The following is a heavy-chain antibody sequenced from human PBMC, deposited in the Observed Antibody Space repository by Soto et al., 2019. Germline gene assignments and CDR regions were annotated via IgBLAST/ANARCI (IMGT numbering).Heavy chain of an antibody. CDR2: IYYSGDT. V-gene: IGHV4-59*01. D-gene: IGHD5-12*01. Sequence: QVQLQESGPGLVKPSETLSLTCTVSGGSISSYYWSWIRQPPGKGLEWIGYIYYSGDTNDNPSLKSRVNTPVDTSKNQFSLKLSSVTAADTAVYYCARQMRGATISIYYYGMDVWGQGTTVTVSS. CDR3: ARQMRGATISIYYYGMDV. J-gene: IGHJ6*02. CDR1: GGSISSYY.